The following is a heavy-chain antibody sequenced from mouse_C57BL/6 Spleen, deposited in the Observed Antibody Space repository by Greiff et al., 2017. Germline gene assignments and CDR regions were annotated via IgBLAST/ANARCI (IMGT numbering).Heavy chain of an antibody. J-gene: IGHJ4*01. CDR3: ARSEGYGYAMDY. Sequence: VHVKQSGPELVKPGASVKIPCKASGYTFTDYNMDWVKQSHGKSLEWIGDINPNNGGTIYNQKFKGKATLTVDKSSSTAYMELRSLTSEDTAVYYCARSEGYGYAMDYWGQGTSVTVSS. CDR1: GYTFTDYN. CDR2: INPNNGGT. D-gene: IGHD2-3*01. V-gene: IGHV1-18*01.